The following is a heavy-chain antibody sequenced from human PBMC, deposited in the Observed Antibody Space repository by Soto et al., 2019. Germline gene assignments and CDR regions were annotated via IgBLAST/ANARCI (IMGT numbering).Heavy chain of an antibody. CDR1: GFTFSSYD. D-gene: IGHD1-26*01. CDR3: ARAPGGIVGAPGVYGMDV. J-gene: IGHJ6*02. Sequence: EVQLVESGGGLVQPGGSLRLSCAASGFTFSSYDMHWVRQATGKGLEWVSAIGTAGDTYYPGSVKGRFTISRENAKNSLYLQMNSLRAGDTAVYYCARAPGGIVGAPGVYGMDVWGQGTTVTVSS. CDR2: IGTAGDT. V-gene: IGHV3-13*01.